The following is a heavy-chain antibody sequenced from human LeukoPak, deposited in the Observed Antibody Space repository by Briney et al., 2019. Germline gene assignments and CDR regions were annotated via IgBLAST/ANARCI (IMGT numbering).Heavy chain of an antibody. Sequence: PSETLSLTCAVYGGSFSGYYWSWIRQPPGKGLEWIGEINHSGSTNYNPSLKSRVTISVDTSKNQFSLKLSSVTAADTAVYYCARDSVYFDYWGQGTLVTVSS. CDR1: GGSFSGYY. CDR2: INHSGST. CDR3: ARDSVYFDY. J-gene: IGHJ4*02. V-gene: IGHV4-34*01.